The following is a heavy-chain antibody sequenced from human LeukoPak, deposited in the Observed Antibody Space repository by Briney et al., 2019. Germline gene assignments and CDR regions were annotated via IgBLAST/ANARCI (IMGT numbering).Heavy chain of an antibody. V-gene: IGHV4-39*01. CDR1: GGSFSSINSH. Sequence: SETLSLTCTVSGGSFSSINSHWGWVRQSRGEGLEWIVNIFYSGSTSWNPSLKSRVTMCVDSAKNQFSLKMSSVTAADTAVYFCASLTKGRYFDYSFDSWGQGTLVTVSS. J-gene: IGHJ4*02. CDR2: IFYSGST. D-gene: IGHD3-9*01. CDR3: ASLTKGRYFDYSFDS.